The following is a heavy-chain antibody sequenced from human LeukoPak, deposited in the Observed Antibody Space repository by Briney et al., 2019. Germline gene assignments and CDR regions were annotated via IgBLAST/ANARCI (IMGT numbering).Heavy chain of an antibody. Sequence: GRSLRLSCAASGFTFGDYAMGWFRQAPGKGLEWLSFIKSKVYGETIEYAASVKGRFTMSRDDSKSIAYLHMNSLETEDTAIYFCSRASFGVVVNMYYFDYWGLGTLVTVSS. CDR1: GFTFGDYA. CDR2: IKSKVYGETI. V-gene: IGHV3-49*03. CDR3: SRASFGVVVNMYYFDY. D-gene: IGHD3-3*01. J-gene: IGHJ4*02.